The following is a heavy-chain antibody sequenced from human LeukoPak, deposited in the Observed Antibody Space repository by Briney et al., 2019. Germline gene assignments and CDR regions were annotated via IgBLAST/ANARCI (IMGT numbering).Heavy chain of an antibody. CDR1: GYTFTSYG. J-gene: IGHJ2*01. CDR3: ARAGTSSSFYDGWYFDL. V-gene: IGHV1-8*02. Sequence: ASVKVSCKASGYTFTSYGISWVRQAPGQGLEWMGWMNPKTAYTGSAQKFQGRVTLTRNASIATAYMELTSLTSEDTAVYFCARAGTSSSFYDGWYFDLWGRGTLVTVSS. D-gene: IGHD6-13*01. CDR2: MNPKTAYT.